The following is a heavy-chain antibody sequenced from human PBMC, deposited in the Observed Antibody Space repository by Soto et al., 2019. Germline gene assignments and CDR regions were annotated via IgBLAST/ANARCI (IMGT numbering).Heavy chain of an antibody. CDR3: ARVSYITIFGVASFHWFDP. V-gene: IGHV4-59*01. J-gene: IGHJ5*02. CDR1: GGSINTYY. D-gene: IGHD3-3*01. CDR2: ISYRGST. Sequence: PSETLSLTCAVSGGSINTYYWSWIRQPPGKGLEFLGYISYRGSTNYNPSLKSRVTISVDTSKNQFSLKLSSVTAADTAVYYCARVSYITIFGVASFHWFDPWGQGTLVTVSS.